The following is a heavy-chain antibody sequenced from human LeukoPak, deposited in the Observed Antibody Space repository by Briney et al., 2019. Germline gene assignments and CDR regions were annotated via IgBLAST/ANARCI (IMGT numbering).Heavy chain of an antibody. CDR2: INPNGGTT. D-gene: IGHD3-10*01. V-gene: IGHV1-46*01. Sequence: ASVKVSCKASGYTFITYYIHWVRQAPGQRLEWMGIINPNGGTTSYAHKSQGRVTMTRDTSTSTVYVELSSLRSDDTAMYYCSRGSPPNWFDPWGQGTLVTVSS. J-gene: IGHJ5*02. CDR1: GYTFITYY. CDR3: SRGSPPNWFDP.